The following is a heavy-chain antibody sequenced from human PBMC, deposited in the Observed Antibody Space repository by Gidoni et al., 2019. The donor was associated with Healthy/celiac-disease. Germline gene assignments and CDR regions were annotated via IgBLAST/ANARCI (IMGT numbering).Heavy chain of an antibody. CDR3: ARDVRAAPPGY. CDR2: ISSSSSYI. CDR1: GFTFSSYS. J-gene: IGHJ4*02. V-gene: IGHV3-21*01. Sequence: EVQLVESGGGLVKPGGSLRLSCAASGFTFSSYSMNWVRQAPGKVLEWVSSISSSSSYIYYADSVKGRFTISRDNAKNSLYLQMNSLRAEDTAVYYCARDVRAAPPGYWGQGTLVTVSS. D-gene: IGHD6-13*01.